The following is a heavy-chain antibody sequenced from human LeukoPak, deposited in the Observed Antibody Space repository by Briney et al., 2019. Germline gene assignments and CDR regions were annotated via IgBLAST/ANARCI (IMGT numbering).Heavy chain of an antibody. CDR1: ESTLITYA. Sequence: PGGSLRLSCAASESTLITYAMNWVRHAPGKGLEWVATISGSGRSTYYADSVKGRFTISRDNSKHTLFLQMASLRAEDTAVYYCVKASSSSWSSFDYWGQGTLVTVSS. J-gene: IGHJ4*02. D-gene: IGHD6-13*01. CDR3: VKASSSSWSSFDY. CDR2: ISGSGRST. V-gene: IGHV3-23*01.